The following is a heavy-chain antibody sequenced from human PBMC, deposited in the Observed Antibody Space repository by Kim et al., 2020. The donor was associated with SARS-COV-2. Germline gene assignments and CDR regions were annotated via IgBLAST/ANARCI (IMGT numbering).Heavy chain of an antibody. CDR3: ATAPGIAVAGTAPNWFDP. D-gene: IGHD6-19*01. Sequence: ASVKVSCKVSGYTXTELSMHWVRQAPGKGLEWMGGFDPEDGETIYAQKFQGRVTMTEDTSTDTPYMELSSLRSEDTAEYYCATAPGIAVAGTAPNWFDPWGRGTLVTVSS. J-gene: IGHJ5*02. CDR2: FDPEDGET. CDR1: GYTXTELS. V-gene: IGHV1-24*01.